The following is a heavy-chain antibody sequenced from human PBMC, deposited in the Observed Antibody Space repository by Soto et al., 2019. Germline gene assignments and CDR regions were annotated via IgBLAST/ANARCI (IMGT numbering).Heavy chain of an antibody. Sequence: QVQLVQSGAEVKKPGASVKVSCKASGYTFTSYAMHWVRQAPGQRLEWMGWINAGNGNTKYSQKFQGRVTITRDTSASTAYMELSSLGSEDTAVYYCARGEWERGQFDPWGQGTLVTVSS. V-gene: IGHV1-3*01. D-gene: IGHD1-26*01. CDR1: GYTFTSYA. CDR3: ARGEWERGQFDP. CDR2: INAGNGNT. J-gene: IGHJ5*02.